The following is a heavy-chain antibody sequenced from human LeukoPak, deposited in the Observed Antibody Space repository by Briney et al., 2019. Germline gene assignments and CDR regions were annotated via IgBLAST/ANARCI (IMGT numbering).Heavy chain of an antibody. V-gene: IGHV3-74*01. CDR2: ISSDGSST. CDR3: VRVGSGTTRDY. CDR1: GFSFTSHW. J-gene: IGHJ4*02. D-gene: IGHD1-14*01. Sequence: GGSLRLSCAASGFSFTSHWTHWVRQAPGKGLVWVSRISSDGSSTSYADSVKGRFTMSRDNAKNTLYLQMNSLRAEDTAVYYCVRVGSGTTRDYWGQGTLATVSS.